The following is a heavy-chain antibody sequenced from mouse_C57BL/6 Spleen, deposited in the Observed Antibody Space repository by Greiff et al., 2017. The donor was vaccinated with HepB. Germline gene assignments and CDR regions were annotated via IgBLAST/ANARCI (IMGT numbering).Heavy chain of an antibody. D-gene: IGHD2-3*01. CDR1: GFTFSDYG. J-gene: IGHJ4*01. CDR2: ISSGSSTI. Sequence: EVMLVESGGGLVKPGGSLKLSCAASGFTFSDYGMHWVRQAPEKGLEWVAYISSGSSTIYYADTVKGRFTISRDNAKNTLFLQMTSLRSEDTAMYYGARGDDGYYGGSMDYWGQGTSVTVSS. CDR3: ARGDDGYYGGSMDY. V-gene: IGHV5-17*01.